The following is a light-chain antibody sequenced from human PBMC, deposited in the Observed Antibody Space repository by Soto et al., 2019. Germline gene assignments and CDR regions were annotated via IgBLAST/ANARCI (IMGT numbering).Light chain of an antibody. Sequence: QSALTQPASVSVSPGQSSTISCTGTSSDVGGYNYVSWYQHHPGKAPKLMIFDVSNRPSGVSNRFSGSKSGNTASLTISGLQPEDEADYYCSSYTTSNTRQIVFGTGTKVTVL. CDR1: SSDVGGYNY. CDR2: DVS. J-gene: IGLJ1*01. V-gene: IGLV2-14*03. CDR3: SSYTTSNTRQIV.